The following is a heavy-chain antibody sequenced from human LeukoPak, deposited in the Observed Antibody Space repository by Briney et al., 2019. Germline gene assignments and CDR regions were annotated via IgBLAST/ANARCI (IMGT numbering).Heavy chain of an antibody. J-gene: IGHJ4*02. CDR1: GGSISSYY. CDR3: ATLKLQLFPFDY. CDR2: IYYRGGT. Sequence: SETLSLTCTVSGGSISSYYWSWIRQPPGKGLEWIGNIYYRGGTNYNPSLKSRLTISVDTSKDQFSLKLSSVTAADTAVYYCATLKLQLFPFDYWGQGTLVTVSS. V-gene: IGHV4-59*08. D-gene: IGHD3-10*01.